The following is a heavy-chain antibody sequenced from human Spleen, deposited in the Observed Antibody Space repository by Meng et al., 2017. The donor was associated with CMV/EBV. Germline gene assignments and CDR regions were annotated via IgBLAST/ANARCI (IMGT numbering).Heavy chain of an antibody. CDR1: GFTFSRYE. J-gene: IGHJ4*02. D-gene: IGHD3-3*01. CDR2: ISSSVSTI. CDR3: ARGSDYDCWSGYPFED. Sequence: GESLKISCAASGFTFSRYEMNWVRQAPGKGLEWVSYISSSVSTIYYADSVKGRFTICRDNAKNSLYLQMNSLRVEDTAVYYCARGSDYDCWSGYPFEDWGRGTLVTVSS. V-gene: IGHV3-48*03.